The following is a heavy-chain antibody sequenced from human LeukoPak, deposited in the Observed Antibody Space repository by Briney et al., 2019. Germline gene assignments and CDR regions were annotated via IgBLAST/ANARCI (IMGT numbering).Heavy chain of an antibody. D-gene: IGHD6-13*01. Sequence: SETLSLTCTVSGGSISSYYWSWIRQPPGKGLEWIGYIYYSGSTNYNPSLKSRVTISVDTSKNQFSLKLSSVTAADTAVYYCARDLRKKIAAAVTSYYYYYGMDVWGQGTTVTVSS. J-gene: IGHJ6*02. CDR2: IYYSGST. V-gene: IGHV4-59*01. CDR3: ARDLRKKIAAAVTSYYYYYGMDV. CDR1: GGSISSYY.